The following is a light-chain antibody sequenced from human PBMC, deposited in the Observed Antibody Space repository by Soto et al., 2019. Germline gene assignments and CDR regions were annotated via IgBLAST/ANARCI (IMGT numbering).Light chain of an antibody. Sequence: QSALTHPASVSGSPGQSTTISCSGTISDVGGNNYVSWYQHHPGKAPKVIIYEVRKWPSGVSNRFSGSKSGNTASLTISGLQAEDEADYYCSSYTSSGTWVFGGGTKLTVL. CDR2: EVR. V-gene: IGLV2-14*01. CDR3: SSYTSSGTWV. CDR1: ISDVGGNNY. J-gene: IGLJ3*02.